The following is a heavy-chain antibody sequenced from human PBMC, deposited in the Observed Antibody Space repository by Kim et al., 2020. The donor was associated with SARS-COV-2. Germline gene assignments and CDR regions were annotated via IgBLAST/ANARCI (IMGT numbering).Heavy chain of an antibody. J-gene: IGHJ5*02. V-gene: IGHV3-21*06. CDR3: GKDRETSSSFFDN. D-gene: IGHD6-6*01. Sequence: YADSVRGRFTISRDNSKNAVYLQMNSLRAEDTALYYCGKDRETSSSFFDNWGEGALVTVSS.